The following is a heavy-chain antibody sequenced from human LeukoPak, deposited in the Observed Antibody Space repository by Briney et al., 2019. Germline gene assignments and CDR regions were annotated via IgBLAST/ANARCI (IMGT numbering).Heavy chain of an antibody. CDR1: GFTFKTYG. J-gene: IGHJ4*02. CDR2: IRYDGTNK. D-gene: IGHD5-18*01. Sequence: GGSLRLSCVASGFTFKTYGMHWVRQAPGKGLEWVAFIRYDGTNKYYADSVKGRFTISRDNSKNTLYLQMNSLRAEDTAVYYCAKIGRDTAMVYFDYWGQGTLVTVSS. V-gene: IGHV3-30*02. CDR3: AKIGRDTAMVYFDY.